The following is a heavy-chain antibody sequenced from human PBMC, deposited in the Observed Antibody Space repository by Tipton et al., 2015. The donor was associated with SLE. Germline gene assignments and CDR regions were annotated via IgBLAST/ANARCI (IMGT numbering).Heavy chain of an antibody. CDR1: GGSISSGSYY. CDR2: IYTSGST. J-gene: IGHJ3*02. CDR3: RGAFDI. V-gene: IGHV4-61*09. Sequence: TLSLTCTVSGGSISSGSYYWSWIRQPAGKGLEWIGHIYTSGSTNYNPSLKSRVTISVDTSKNHFSLKLSSVTAADTAAYYCRGAFDIWGQGTMVTVSS.